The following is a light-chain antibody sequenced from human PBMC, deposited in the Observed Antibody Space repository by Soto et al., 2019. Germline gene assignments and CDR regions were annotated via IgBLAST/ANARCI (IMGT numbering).Light chain of an antibody. V-gene: IGKV1-39*01. CDR3: QQSYKNPWT. CDR1: HSIEFD. CDR2: GAS. J-gene: IGKJ3*01. Sequence: QMTESQCSQSASVEDRLCISCRASHSIEFDLNWYQQKPGQAPKILIYGASNLQSGVPSRFIGSGYATDFSLTISSLQPEDFATYYCQQSYKNPWTFGPGTKVDNK.